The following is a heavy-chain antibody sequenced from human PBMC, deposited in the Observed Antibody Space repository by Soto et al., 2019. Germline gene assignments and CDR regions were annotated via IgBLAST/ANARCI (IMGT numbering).Heavy chain of an antibody. CDR2: IYYSGET. D-gene: IGHD3-3*01. CDR3: SRFRFFAAARGYSEN. CDR1: GGCISSSSYY. V-gene: IGHV4-39*02. J-gene: IGHJ4*02. Sequence: PSETLSLTCTVSGGCISSSSYYWGWIRQPPGKGLEWLGRIYYSGETFYSPSLESRVTLSIDTAQNHFSVRLTSVTAADTALYFCSRFRFFAAARGYSENWGQG.